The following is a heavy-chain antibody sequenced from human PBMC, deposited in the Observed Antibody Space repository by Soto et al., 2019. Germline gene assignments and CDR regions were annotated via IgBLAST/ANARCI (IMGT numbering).Heavy chain of an antibody. CDR2: IYYSGST. V-gene: IGHV4-31*03. J-gene: IGHJ5*02. CDR3: AREGQWLFQDNWFDP. D-gene: IGHD6-19*01. CDR1: GGSISSGGYY. Sequence: QVQLQESGPGLVKPSQTLSLTCTVSGGSISSGGYYWSWIRQHPGKGLEWIGYIYYSGSTYYNPSLKSRVTISVDTSKNQFSLKLSSVTAADTAVYYCAREGQWLFQDNWFDPWCQGTLVTVSS.